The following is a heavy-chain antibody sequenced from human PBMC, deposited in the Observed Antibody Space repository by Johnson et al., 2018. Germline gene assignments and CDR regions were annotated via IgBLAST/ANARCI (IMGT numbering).Heavy chain of an antibody. CDR2: IKSKTDGGTT. J-gene: IGHJ1*01. V-gene: IGHV3-15*07. D-gene: IGHD6-13*01. Sequence: VQLVQSGGGLVKPEGSLRLSCAASGFTFSNAWMNWVRQAPGKGLEWVGRIKSKTDGGTTDYAAPVKGRFTISRDDSKNTLYLQMNSRKTEDTAVYYCTTDPPRLEQQLGLGYFQHWGQGNLVTVSS. CDR3: TTDPPRLEQQLGLGYFQH. CDR1: GFTFSNAW.